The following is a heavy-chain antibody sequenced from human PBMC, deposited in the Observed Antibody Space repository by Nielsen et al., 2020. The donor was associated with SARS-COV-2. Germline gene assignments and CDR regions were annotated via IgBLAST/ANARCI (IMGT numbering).Heavy chain of an antibody. CDR3: AKRRAVFMLTFGGEGAIDV. CDR2: ISYGGSNK. CDR1: GFTFSNFG. V-gene: IGHV3-30*18. J-gene: IGHJ6*02. Sequence: GESLKISCAASGFTFSNFGMHWVRQAPGKGLEWVAVISYGGSNKYYADSVKGRFTISRDNSKNTLYLQMNSLSVEDTAVYYCAKRRAVFMLTFGGEGAIDVWGQGTTVSVSS. D-gene: IGHD3-16*01.